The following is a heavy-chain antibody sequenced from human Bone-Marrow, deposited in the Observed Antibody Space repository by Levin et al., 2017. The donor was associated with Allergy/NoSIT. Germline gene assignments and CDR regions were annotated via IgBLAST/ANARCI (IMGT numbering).Heavy chain of an antibody. J-gene: IGHJ4*02. CDR3: AKAVAGTGTPHL. D-gene: IGHD6-19*01. Sequence: PGGSLRLSCAASGFTFSSYGMHWVRQAPGKGLGWVAVIWYDGSDKYYVDSVKGRFTISRDNSKKTLYLQMNSLRAEDTDVYYCAKAVAGTGTPHLWGQGTLVTVSS. V-gene: IGHV3-33*06. CDR1: GFTFSSYG. CDR2: IWYDGSDK.